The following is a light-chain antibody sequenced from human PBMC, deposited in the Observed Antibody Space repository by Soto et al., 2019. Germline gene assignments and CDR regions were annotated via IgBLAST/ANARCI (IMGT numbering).Light chain of an antibody. CDR3: QTWGTGTVV. CDR1: SGHSSYA. Sequence: QPVLTQSPSASASLGASVKLTCTLSSGHSSYAIAWHQQQPEKGPRYLMKVNTDGSQIKGDGIPDRFSGSSSGAERYLTISSLQSEDEADYYCQTWGTGTVVFGGGTKLTVL. CDR2: VNTDGSQ. J-gene: IGLJ2*01. V-gene: IGLV4-69*01.